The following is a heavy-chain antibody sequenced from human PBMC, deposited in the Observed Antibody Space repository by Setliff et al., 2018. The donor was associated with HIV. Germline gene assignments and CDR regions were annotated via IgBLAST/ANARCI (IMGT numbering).Heavy chain of an antibody. V-gene: IGHV1-69*05. Sequence: SVKVSCKASGFSFDDYYIHWVRQAPGQGLEWVGSVIPVFGEPHYAQKFQGRVTITTDESRSIVYMEVSSLRSEDTAVYYCARAPRLTMIRGVFDYWGQGTLVTVSS. CDR1: GFSFDDYY. J-gene: IGHJ4*02. D-gene: IGHD3-10*01. CDR3: ARAPRLTMIRGVFDY. CDR2: VIPVFGEP.